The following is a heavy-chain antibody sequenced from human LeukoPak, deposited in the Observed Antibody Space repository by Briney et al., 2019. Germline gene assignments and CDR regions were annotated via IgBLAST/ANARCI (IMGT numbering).Heavy chain of an antibody. V-gene: IGHV3-21*01. J-gene: IGHJ3*02. Sequence: PGGSLRLSCAASGFIFNSYSMNWVRQAPGKGLEWVSAISSSSSYKFNADSVKGRFTISRDNARNLLHLQMNSLRAEDTAVYYCVRDNRDAFGIWGQGTMVTVSS. CDR1: GFIFNSYS. CDR3: VRDNRDAFGI. CDR2: ISSSSSYK.